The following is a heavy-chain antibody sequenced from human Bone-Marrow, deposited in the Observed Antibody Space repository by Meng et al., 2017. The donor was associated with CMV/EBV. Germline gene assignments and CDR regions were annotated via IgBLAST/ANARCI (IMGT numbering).Heavy chain of an antibody. CDR1: GYTFTSYD. J-gene: IGHJ5*02. CDR3: TRGRGSTHKGNWFDP. D-gene: IGHD3-10*01. CDR2: MNPNSGNT. Sequence: AAVKVSSKASGYTFTSYDINWVRQATGQGLEWMGWMNPNSGNTAYAPKFQGRLTMTRNTSINTAYMDLRNLSSEDTASYYCTRGRGSTHKGNWFDPWGQGTLVTVSS. V-gene: IGHV1-8*01.